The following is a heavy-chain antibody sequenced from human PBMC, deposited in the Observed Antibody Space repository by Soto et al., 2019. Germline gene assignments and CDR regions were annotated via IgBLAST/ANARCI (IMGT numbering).Heavy chain of an antibody. Sequence: GGSLRLSCAASGFTVSSNYMSWVRQAPGKGLEWVSVIYSGGSTYYADSVKGSFTTSRDNSKNTLYLQMNSLSAEDTAVYYCARTYYYGSGSSYFDYWGQGTLVTVSS. CDR1: GFTVSSNY. D-gene: IGHD3-10*01. J-gene: IGHJ4*02. CDR2: IYSGGST. V-gene: IGHV3-66*01. CDR3: ARTYYYGSGSSYFDY.